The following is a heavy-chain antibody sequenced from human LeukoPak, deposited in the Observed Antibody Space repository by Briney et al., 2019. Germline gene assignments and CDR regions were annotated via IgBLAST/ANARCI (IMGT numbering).Heavy chain of an antibody. D-gene: IGHD6-13*01. J-gene: IGHJ6*03. CDR1: GGSISSYY. V-gene: IGHV4-59*01. CDR2: IYYSGST. Sequence: PSETLSLTCTVSGGSISSYYWSWIRQPPGKGLEWIGYIYYSGSTNYNPSLKSRVTISVDTSKNQFSLKLSSVTAADTAVYYCARSDSSSWGYYYYYYMDVWGKGTTVTVSS. CDR3: ARSDSSSWGYYYYYYMDV.